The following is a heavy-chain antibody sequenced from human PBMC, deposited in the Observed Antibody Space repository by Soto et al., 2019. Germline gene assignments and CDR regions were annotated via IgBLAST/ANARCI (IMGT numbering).Heavy chain of an antibody. V-gene: IGHV3-74*01. CDR1: GFAFSGHW. Sequence: EVQLVESGGGLVQPGGSLRLSCAASGFAFSGHWMHWVRQAPGKGLVWVSHINSDGSNTNYADSVKGRFTISRDNDKNTQYLQMDSLRADDTAVYYCARSSQHSLDYWGQGTLVTVSS. CDR2: INSDGSNT. CDR3: ARSSQHSLDY. D-gene: IGHD2-15*01. J-gene: IGHJ4*02.